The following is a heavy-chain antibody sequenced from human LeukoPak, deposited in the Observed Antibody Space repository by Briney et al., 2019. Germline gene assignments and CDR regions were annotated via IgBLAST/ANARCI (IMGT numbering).Heavy chain of an antibody. V-gene: IGHV4-38-2*02. Sequence: SETLSLTCTVSGYSISSGYYWGWIPQPPGKGLEWIGSIYHSGSTYYNPSLKSRVTISVDTSKNQFSLKLSSVTAADTAVYFCARKEGFAGVPAAGTGWFDPWGQGTLVPVSS. CDR2: IYHSGST. CDR1: GYSISSGYY. D-gene: IGHD6-13*01. CDR3: ARKEGFAGVPAAGTGWFDP. J-gene: IGHJ5*02.